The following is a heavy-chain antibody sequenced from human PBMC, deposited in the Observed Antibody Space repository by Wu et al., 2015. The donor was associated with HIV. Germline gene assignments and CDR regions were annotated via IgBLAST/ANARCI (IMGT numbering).Heavy chain of an antibody. V-gene: IGHV1-69*12. CDR1: GGTFSSYA. CDR2: IIPIFGTA. CDR3: ATASSIVGARYWYFDL. J-gene: IGHJ2*01. D-gene: IGHD1-26*01. Sequence: VQLVQSGAEMKKPGSSVKLSCKASGGTFSSYAISWVRQAPGQGLEWMGGIIPIFGTANYAQKFQGRVTITADESTSTAYMELSSLRSEDTAVYYCATASSIVGARYWYFDLWGLAPWSLSPQ.